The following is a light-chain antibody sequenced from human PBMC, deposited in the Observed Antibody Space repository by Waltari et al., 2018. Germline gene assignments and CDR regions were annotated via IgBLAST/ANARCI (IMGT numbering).Light chain of an antibody. V-gene: IGLV7-46*01. CDR1: TGPVTSGHY. CDR2: DTS. CDR3: LLSYSLARLWV. J-gene: IGLJ3*02. Sequence: QAVVTQEPSLTVSPGGTVTLTCVSSTGPVTSGHYAFWFQKKAGQAPRALIYDTSNRSSWTPARFSGSLLGGKAALTLSGAQPEDEAEYHCLLSYSLARLWVFGGGTRLTVL.